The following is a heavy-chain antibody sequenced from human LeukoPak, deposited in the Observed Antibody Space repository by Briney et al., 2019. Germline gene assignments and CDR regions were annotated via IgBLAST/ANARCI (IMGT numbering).Heavy chain of an antibody. D-gene: IGHD1-26*01. Sequence: SETLSLTCSVSGGLTGSGTYYWGWIRQPPGKGLEWIGSHYYNGDTYYNPSLRSRVTISVDTSKNRFSLKLSSVTAADTAVYYCASGIVGATRGWGQGTLVTVSS. V-gene: IGHV4-39*01. CDR2: HYYNGDT. CDR3: ASGIVGATRG. CDR1: GGLTGSGTYY. J-gene: IGHJ4*02.